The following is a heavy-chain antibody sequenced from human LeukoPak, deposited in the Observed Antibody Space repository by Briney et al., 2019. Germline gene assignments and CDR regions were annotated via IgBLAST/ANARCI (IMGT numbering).Heavy chain of an antibody. J-gene: IGHJ3*02. Sequence: PGGSLRLSCAASGLTFSSYEMNWVRQAPGKGLEWVSYISSSGSTIYYADSVKGRFTISRDNAKNSLYLQMNSLRAEDTAVYYCARDLRIAVAGDAFDIWGQGTMVTVSS. D-gene: IGHD6-19*01. CDR1: GLTFSSYE. CDR3: ARDLRIAVAGDAFDI. V-gene: IGHV3-48*03. CDR2: ISSSGSTI.